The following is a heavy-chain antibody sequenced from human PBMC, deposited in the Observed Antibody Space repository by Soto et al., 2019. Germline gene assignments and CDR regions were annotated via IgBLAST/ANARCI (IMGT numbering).Heavy chain of an antibody. CDR2: VSANNGDT. Sequence: QVQLVRSGAEVKKPGASMRVSCKASGYTFTTYGISWVRQAPGQGLEWMGWVSANNGDTKYAQKFQDRITLTTDTSKSTAYMEVRSLRSDDTALYFSARDFPRAFCSGTGCCFDYWCQGTQVTVSS. V-gene: IGHV1-18*01. J-gene: IGHJ4*02. D-gene: IGHD2-15*01. CDR3: ARDFPRAFCSGTGCCFDY. CDR1: GYTFTTYG.